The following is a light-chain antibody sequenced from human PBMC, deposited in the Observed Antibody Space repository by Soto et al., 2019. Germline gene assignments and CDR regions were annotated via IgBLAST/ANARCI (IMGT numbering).Light chain of an antibody. V-gene: IGKV1-9*01. CDR1: QGISSY. CDR2: AAS. Sequence: DIQLTQSPSFLSASVGDRVTITCRASQGISSYLAWYQQKPGKAPKLLIYAASTLQSGVPSRFSGSGSGTEFTLTISSVQHEDFATYYCQQLNSYPLFGQGTRLEIK. CDR3: QQLNSYPL. J-gene: IGKJ5*01.